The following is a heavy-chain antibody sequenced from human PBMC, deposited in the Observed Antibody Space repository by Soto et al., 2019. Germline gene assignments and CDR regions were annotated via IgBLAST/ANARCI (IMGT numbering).Heavy chain of an antibody. J-gene: IGHJ6*03. CDR2: MNPNSGNT. V-gene: IGHV1-8*01. CDR1: GYTFTSYD. CDR3: ARVGSSSPHYYYYYMAV. D-gene: IGHD6-6*01. Sequence: ASVKVSCKASGYTFTSYDINWVRQATGQGLEWMGWMNPNSGNTGYAQKFQGRVTMTRNTSISTAYMELGSLRSEDTAVYYCARVGSSSPHYYYYYMAVWGKGTTVTVSS.